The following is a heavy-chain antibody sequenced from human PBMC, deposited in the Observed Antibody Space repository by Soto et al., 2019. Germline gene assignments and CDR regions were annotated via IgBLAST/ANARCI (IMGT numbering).Heavy chain of an antibody. J-gene: IGHJ6*02. CDR2: IIPIFGTA. CDR3: ARPADVSSSWYKDPNYYGMDV. CDR1: GGTFSSYA. V-gene: IGHV1-69*01. Sequence: QVQLVQSGAEVKKPGSSVKVSCKASGGTFSSYAISWVRQAPGQGLEWMGGIIPIFGTANYAQKFQGRVTITADESTSTAYMELSSLRSEDTAVYYCARPADVSSSWYKDPNYYGMDVWGQGTTVTVSS. D-gene: IGHD6-13*01.